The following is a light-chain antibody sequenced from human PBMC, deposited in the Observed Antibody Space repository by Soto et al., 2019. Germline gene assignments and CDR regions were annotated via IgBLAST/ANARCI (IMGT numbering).Light chain of an antibody. J-gene: IGKJ5*01. V-gene: IGKV3-20*01. Sequence: EIVLTQSPGTLSLSSGERDTLSCRASQSVGSTHLAWYQQKPGQAPRLLIYGASSRATGIPDRFSGSGSGTDFTLTISRLEPEDFAVYYCQQYGSSPITFGQGTRLEIK. CDR3: QQYGSSPIT. CDR1: QSVGSTH. CDR2: GAS.